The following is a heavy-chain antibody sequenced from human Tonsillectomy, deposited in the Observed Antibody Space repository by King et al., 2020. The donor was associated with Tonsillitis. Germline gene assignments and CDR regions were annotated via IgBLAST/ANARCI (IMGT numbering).Heavy chain of an antibody. CDR1: GYTFTSYG. J-gene: IGHJ4*02. CDR2: ISAYNGNT. Sequence: VQLVESGAEVKKPGASVRVSCKASGYTFTSYGLSWVRQAPGQGLEWMGWISAYNGNTNYAQKLQGRVTMTTDTSTSTTYMELRSLRSDDTAVYYCARDPLYDFWGGYFAYWGQGTLVTVSS. D-gene: IGHD3-3*01. CDR3: ARDPLYDFWGGYFAY. V-gene: IGHV1-18*04.